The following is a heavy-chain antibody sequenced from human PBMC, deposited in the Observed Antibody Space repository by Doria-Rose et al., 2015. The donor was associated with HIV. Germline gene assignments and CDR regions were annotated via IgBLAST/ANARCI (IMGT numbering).Heavy chain of an antibody. V-gene: IGHV2-26*01. D-gene: IGHD6-13*01. J-gene: IGHJ4*02. CDR3: ARIKSSRWYHKYYFDY. CDR1: GVSLSSPGMG. Sequence: QESGPVLVKPTETLTLTCTVSGVSLSSPGMGVSWIRQPPGKALEWLANIISDDDRSYKTSLKSRLTISRGTSKGQVVLTMPDMDPVDTATYYCARIKSSRWYHKYYFDYWGQGTLVIVSA. CDR2: IISDDDR.